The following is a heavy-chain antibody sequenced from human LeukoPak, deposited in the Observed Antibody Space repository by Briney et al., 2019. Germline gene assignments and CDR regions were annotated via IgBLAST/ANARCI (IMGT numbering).Heavy chain of an antibody. Sequence: SETLSLTCTVPGGSISSYYWSWIRQPPGKGLEWIGYIYYSGSTNYNPSLKSRVTISVDTSNNQFSLKLSSVTAADTAVYYCASTSSSGWYYFDYWGQGTLVTVSS. J-gene: IGHJ4*02. CDR1: GGSISSYY. V-gene: IGHV4-59*01. D-gene: IGHD6-19*01. CDR2: IYYSGST. CDR3: ASTSSSGWYYFDY.